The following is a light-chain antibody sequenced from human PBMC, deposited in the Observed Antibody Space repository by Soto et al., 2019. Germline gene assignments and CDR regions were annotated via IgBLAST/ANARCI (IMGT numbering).Light chain of an antibody. V-gene: IGKV3-11*01. Sequence: EIVLTQSPATLSLSPGERATLSCRSSQSVSSYLAWYQQKPGQAPRLLIYDASNRATGIPARFSGSGSGTDFTLPISSLEPEDFTVYYCQQRSNWRTFGQGTKVEI. CDR1: QSVSSY. J-gene: IGKJ1*01. CDR3: QQRSNWRT. CDR2: DAS.